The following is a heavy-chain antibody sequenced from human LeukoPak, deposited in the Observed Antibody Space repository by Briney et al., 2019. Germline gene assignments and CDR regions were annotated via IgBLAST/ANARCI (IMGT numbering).Heavy chain of an antibody. J-gene: IGHJ6*03. CDR1: DDSITMYY. CDR3: ARIERDGSGKPPYYYCYKDV. CDR2: ISYSGYT. Sequence: SETLSLTCTVSDDSITMYYWTWIWQPPGKGLEWVGYISYSGYTNYNPSPQSRVTISLDRSKNQFSVKLTSVTAADTAVYYCARIERDGSGKPPYYYCYKDVWGKGTAIMVS. V-gene: IGHV4-59*01. D-gene: IGHD3-10*01.